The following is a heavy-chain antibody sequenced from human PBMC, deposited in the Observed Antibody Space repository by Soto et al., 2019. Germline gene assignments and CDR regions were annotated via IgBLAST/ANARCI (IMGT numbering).Heavy chain of an antibody. Sequence: SETLSLTCAVYGGSFSGYYWSWIRQPPGKGLEWIGEINHSGSTNYNPSLKSRVIISVDTSKNQFSLKLSSVTAADTAVYYCARGPQFWAARWRGYYFDYCGQGTLVTVSS. J-gene: IGHJ4*02. CDR1: GGSFSGYY. CDR2: INHSGST. V-gene: IGHV4-34*01. CDR3: ARGPQFWAARWRGYYFDY. D-gene: IGHD3-16*01.